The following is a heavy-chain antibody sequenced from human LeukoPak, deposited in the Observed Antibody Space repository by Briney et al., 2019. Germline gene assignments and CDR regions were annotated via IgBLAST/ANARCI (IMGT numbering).Heavy chain of an antibody. V-gene: IGHV3-20*04. CDR2: INWNGGST. D-gene: IGHD2-2*03. CDR3: AKVVYGYCSSTTCFAFDY. CDR1: GFTFDDYG. Sequence: GGSLRLSCAASGFTFDDYGMSWVRQAPGKGLEWVSGINWNGGSTGYADSVKGRFTISRDNAKNSLYLQMNSLSAEDTAIYYCAKVVYGYCSSTTCFAFDYWGQGALVPVSS. J-gene: IGHJ4*02.